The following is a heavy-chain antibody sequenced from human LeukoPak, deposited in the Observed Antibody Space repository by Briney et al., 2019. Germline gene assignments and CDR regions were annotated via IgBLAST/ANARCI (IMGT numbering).Heavy chain of an antibody. V-gene: IGHV3-74*01. CDR2: INSDGSRM. D-gene: IGHD1-26*01. CDR3: ARTEGAATVEWYFDL. J-gene: IGHJ2*01. Sequence: GGFLRLSCAASDFTFNNYWMHWVRQAPGRGLVWVSRINSDGSRMSYADSVKGRFTISRDNAKNTLYLQMNSLRAEDTALYYCARTEGAATVEWYFDLWGRGTLVTVSS. CDR1: DFTFNNYW.